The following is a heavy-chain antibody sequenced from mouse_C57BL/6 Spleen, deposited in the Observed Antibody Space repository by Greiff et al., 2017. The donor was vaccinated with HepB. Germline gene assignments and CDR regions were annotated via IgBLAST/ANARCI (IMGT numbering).Heavy chain of an antibody. V-gene: IGHV3-6*01. D-gene: IGHD2-5*01. CDR1: GYSITSGYY. Sequence: EVQLQESGPGLVKPSQSLSLTCSVTGYSITSGYYWNWIRQFPGNKLEWMGYISYDGSNNYNPSLKNRISITRDTSKNQFFLKLNSVTTEDTATYYCARGAIVTRYWYFDVWGTGTTVTVSS. CDR2: ISYDGSN. J-gene: IGHJ1*03. CDR3: ARGAIVTRYWYFDV.